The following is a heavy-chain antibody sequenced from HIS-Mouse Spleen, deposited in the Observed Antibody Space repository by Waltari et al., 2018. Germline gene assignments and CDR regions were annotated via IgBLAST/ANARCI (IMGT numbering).Heavy chain of an antibody. D-gene: IGHD1-1*01. V-gene: IGHV3-30*18. Sequence: QVQLVESGGGVVQTGMSLRLSCAASGFTFSSDAMYWVRQPPGPGRKGVEWLAVISEDGSNKYYADSVKGRFTISRDNSKNTLYLQMNSLRAEDTDVYYCAKCTLERRSRYWYFDLWGRGTLVTVSS. CDR3: AKCTLERRSRYWYFDL. J-gene: IGHJ2*01. CDR2: ISEDGSNK. CDR1: GFTFSSDA.